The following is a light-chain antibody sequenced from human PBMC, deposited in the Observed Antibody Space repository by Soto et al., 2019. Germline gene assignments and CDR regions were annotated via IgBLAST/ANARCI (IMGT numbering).Light chain of an antibody. V-gene: IGLV1-44*01. CDR2: SNN. CDR3: AAWDDSLDGLL. Sequence: QAVVTQPPSASGTPGQRVTISCSGSSSNIGGNTVNWYQQLPGTAPKLLMYSNNQRPSGVPDRFSGSKSGTSASLAISGLQSEDEADYYCAAWDDSLDGLLFGTGTKLTVL. CDR1: SSNIGGNT. J-gene: IGLJ1*01.